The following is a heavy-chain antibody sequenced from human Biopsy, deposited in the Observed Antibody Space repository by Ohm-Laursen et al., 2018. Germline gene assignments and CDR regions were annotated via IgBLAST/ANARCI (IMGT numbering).Heavy chain of an antibody. D-gene: IGHD2/OR15-2a*01. CDR2: INHRGFT. V-gene: IGHV4-30-2*06. CDR1: GASINGGRYY. CDR3: AKNLAVSSYALDI. Sequence: SQTLSLTWTVSGASINGGRYYWNWIRQSPGKGLEWIGEINHRGFTSNNPSLKSRVTISVDTSKNQFSLKLGSVTAADTAVYYCAKNLAVSSYALDIWGQGTMVTVSS. J-gene: IGHJ3*02.